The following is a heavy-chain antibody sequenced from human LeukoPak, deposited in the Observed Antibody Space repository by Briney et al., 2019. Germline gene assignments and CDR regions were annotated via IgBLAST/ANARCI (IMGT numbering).Heavy chain of an antibody. V-gene: IGHV4-39*07. J-gene: IGHJ4*02. Sequence: SETLSLTCTVSGGSISSSSYYWGWIRQPPGKGLEWIGSIYYSGSTYYNPSLKSRVTISVDTSKNQFSLKLSSVTAADTAVYYCARGRAAAAGPFDYWGQGTLVTVSS. CDR3: ARGRAAAAGPFDY. CDR1: GGSISSSSYY. D-gene: IGHD6-13*01. CDR2: IYYSGST.